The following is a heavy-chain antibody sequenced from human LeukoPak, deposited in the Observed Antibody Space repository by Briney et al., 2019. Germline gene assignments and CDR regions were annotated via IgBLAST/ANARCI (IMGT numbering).Heavy chain of an antibody. D-gene: IGHD4-17*01. Sequence: ASVKVSCKASGYTFTSYDINWVRQATGQGLEWMGWMNPYSGNTGYAQKFQGRVTMTRNTSISTAYMELSSLRSEDTAVYYCARVTTVTTDYYYYYMDVWGKGTTVTVSS. CDR1: GYTFTSYD. V-gene: IGHV1-8*01. CDR3: ARVTTVTTDYYYYYMDV. J-gene: IGHJ6*03. CDR2: MNPYSGNT.